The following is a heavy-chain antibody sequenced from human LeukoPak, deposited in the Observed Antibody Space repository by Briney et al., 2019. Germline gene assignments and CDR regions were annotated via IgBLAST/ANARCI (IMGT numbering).Heavy chain of an antibody. CDR2: IWYDGSNK. V-gene: IGHV3-30*19. CDR3: ARVRFGELGVPDFDY. J-gene: IGHJ4*02. Sequence: QAGGPLRLSCAAPGFTFSSYGMHWVRKAPGKGLEWVAVIWYDGSNKYYADSVKGRFTISRDNSKNTLYLQMNSLRAEDTAVYYCARVRFGELGVPDFDYWGQGTLVTVSS. CDR1: GFTFSSYG. D-gene: IGHD3-10*01.